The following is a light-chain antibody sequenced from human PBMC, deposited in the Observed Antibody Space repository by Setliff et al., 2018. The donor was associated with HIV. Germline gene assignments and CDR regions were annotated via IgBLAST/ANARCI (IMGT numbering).Light chain of an antibody. J-gene: IGLJ1*01. Sequence: QSALTQPPSASGSPGQSVAISCTGTSSDIGSHNHVSWYQQYPGKAPKLMIYELSQRPSGVPDRFSGSKSGNTAYLTVSGLPAEDEADYYCASYAGDGVHDIYVFGTGTKVTV. CDR3: ASYAGDGVHDIYV. V-gene: IGLV2-8*01. CDR2: ELS. CDR1: SSDIGSHNH.